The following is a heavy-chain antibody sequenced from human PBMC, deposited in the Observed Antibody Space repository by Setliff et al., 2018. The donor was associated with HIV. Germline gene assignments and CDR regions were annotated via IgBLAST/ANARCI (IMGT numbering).Heavy chain of an antibody. CDR1: GGPISSYY. CDR3: ARERGDRAMVDHYYYYMDV. J-gene: IGHJ6*03. D-gene: IGHD5-18*01. CDR2: IYYSGRT. V-gene: IGHV4-59*12. Sequence: SETLSLTCSVSGGPISSYYWSWIRQPPGKGLEWIGYIYYSGRTNYNPSLKSRVTISVDTARNQFSLKLSSVTAADTAVYYCARERGDRAMVDHYYYYMDVWGKGTTVTVSS.